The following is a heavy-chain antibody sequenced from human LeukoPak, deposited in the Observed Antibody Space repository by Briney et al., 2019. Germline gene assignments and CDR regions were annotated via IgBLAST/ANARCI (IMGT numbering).Heavy chain of an antibody. Sequence: ASVKVSCKASGYNYRDYYIHWVRHAPGQGLEWMGWINPHSGGTRYAPKFQGRVTMSSDMSINTAYMELRRLRSDDTAIFYCARVDRLYYINYQAGYDIWGQGTRVTVSS. CDR2: INPHSGGT. J-gene: IGHJ3*02. D-gene: IGHD3-10*01. CDR3: ARVDRLYYINYQAGYDI. CDR1: GYNYRDYY. V-gene: IGHV1-2*02.